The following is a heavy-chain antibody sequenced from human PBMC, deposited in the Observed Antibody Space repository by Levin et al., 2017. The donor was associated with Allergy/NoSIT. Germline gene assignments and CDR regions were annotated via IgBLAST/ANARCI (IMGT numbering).Heavy chain of an antibody. Sequence: ASVKVSCKASGFTFTGYYIHWVRQAPGQGLEWMGRINPHTGGTNYAQKFQGRVTMTRDTSITTAYMELSRLTSDDTAVYFCARDTGAAAGPYWGQGTLVTVSS. D-gene: IGHD6-13*01. J-gene: IGHJ4*02. CDR3: ARDTGAAAGPY. V-gene: IGHV1-2*06. CDR2: INPHTGGT. CDR1: GFTFTGYY.